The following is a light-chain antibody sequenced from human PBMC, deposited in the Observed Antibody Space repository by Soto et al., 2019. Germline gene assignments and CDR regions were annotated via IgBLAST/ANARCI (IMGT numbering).Light chain of an antibody. V-gene: IGKV1-39*01. CDR1: QSISTY. CDR3: QQSYNTAWT. CDR2: GAS. Sequence: DIQMTQSPSSLSASVVDRVTITFRASQSISTYLDWYQQKPGIAPKVLIYGASSLQSGVPSRFGGSGSGTDFTLTISSLQPEDFATYYCQQSYNTAWTFGQGTKVDIK. J-gene: IGKJ1*01.